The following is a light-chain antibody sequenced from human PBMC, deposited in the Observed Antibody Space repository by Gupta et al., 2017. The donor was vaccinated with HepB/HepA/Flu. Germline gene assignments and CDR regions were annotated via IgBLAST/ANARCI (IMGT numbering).Light chain of an antibody. J-gene: IGLJ2*01. CDR1: SSNIGRNT. CDR3: AEWDDRLHFV. Sequence: QSVLTQPPSSSGTPGQRITISCSGSSSNIGRNTVNWYQQLPGTAPKLLNDSNNQRPSGVPGLCAGTNAGTSALPDIRRLQSDDDAYYYCAEWDDRLHFVLGGGTKVTVL. CDR2: SNN. V-gene: IGLV1-44*01.